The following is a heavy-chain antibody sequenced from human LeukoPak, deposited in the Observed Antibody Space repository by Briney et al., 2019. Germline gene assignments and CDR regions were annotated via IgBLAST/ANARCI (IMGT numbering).Heavy chain of an antibody. CDR3: ARDWRNYIDF. J-gene: IGHJ4*02. Sequence: GGSLRLSCEASGFRFEDYDMSWVRQAPGQGLEWVSGINWNGVAATYAVSVRGRFTISRDNAKNSMYLQTNNLRVEDTAMYFCARDWRNYIDFWGQGALVIVSS. CDR1: GFRFEDYD. CDR2: INWNGVAA. D-gene: IGHD3-3*01. V-gene: IGHV3-20*04.